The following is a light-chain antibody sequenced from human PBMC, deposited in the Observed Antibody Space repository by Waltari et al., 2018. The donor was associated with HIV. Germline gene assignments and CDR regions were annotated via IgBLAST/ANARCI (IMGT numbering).Light chain of an antibody. CDR3: CSYAGSNTYL. J-gene: IGLJ1*01. V-gene: IGLV2-23*02. Sequence: QSALTQPASVSGFPGQSITISCTGSSSDVGSYNYVSWYQQHPGKAPNLLIYDVSKRPAGVSNRCSGSKSGNTASLTISVLQAEDEADYYCCSYAGSNTYLFGTGTEVTVL. CDR1: SSDVGSYNY. CDR2: DVS.